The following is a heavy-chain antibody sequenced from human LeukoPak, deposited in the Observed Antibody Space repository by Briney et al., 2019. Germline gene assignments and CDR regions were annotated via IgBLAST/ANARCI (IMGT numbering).Heavy chain of an antibody. V-gene: IGHV3-15*01. CDR1: EFTFNNAC. CDR2: IKSKTDGATT. CDR3: TTSSSGWYQNDY. D-gene: IGHD6-19*01. J-gene: IGHJ4*02. Sequence: GGSLRLSCAASEFTFNNACMSWVRQAPGKGLEWVGRIKSKTDGATTAYAAPVKGRFTISRDDSKNTLYLQMNSLKSEDTAVYYCTTSSSGWYQNDYWGQGTLVTVSS.